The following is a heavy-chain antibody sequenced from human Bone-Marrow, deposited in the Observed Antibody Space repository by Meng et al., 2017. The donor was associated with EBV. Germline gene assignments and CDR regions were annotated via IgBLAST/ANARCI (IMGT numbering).Heavy chain of an antibody. CDR1: GFTFSGYG. J-gene: IGHJ5*02. CDR2: IPSDGNI. CDR3: ARDLSGRFDP. D-gene: IGHD1-14*01. V-gene: IGHV3-30*03. Sequence: VQVGESGGGVVQPGGSLGLSCAASGFTFSGYGMFWVRQAPGKGPEWVAIIPSDGNIYYADSVKGRFTISRDNSKNTLYLQMNSLRGEDTAVYYCARDLSGRFDPWGQGTLVTVSS.